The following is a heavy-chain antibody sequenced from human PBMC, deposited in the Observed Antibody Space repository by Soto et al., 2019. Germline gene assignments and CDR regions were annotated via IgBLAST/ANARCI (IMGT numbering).Heavy chain of an antibody. CDR1: GGTFSSYT. J-gene: IGHJ3*02. Sequence: SVKVSCKASGGTFSSYTISWVRQAPGQGLEWMGRIIPILGIANYAQKFQGRVTITADKSTSTAYMELSSLRSEDTAVYYCARALGATVAFDIWGQGTMVTVAS. CDR3: ARALGATVAFDI. V-gene: IGHV1-69*02. D-gene: IGHD1-26*01. CDR2: IIPILGIA.